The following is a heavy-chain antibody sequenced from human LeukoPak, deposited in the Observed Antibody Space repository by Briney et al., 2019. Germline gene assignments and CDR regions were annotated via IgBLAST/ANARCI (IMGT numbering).Heavy chain of an antibody. CDR3: ARGQDHTSSSSPDY. D-gene: IGHD6-6*01. J-gene: IGHJ4*02. V-gene: IGHV3-30-3*01. Sequence: GGSLRLSCAASGFTFSSYAMHWVRQAPGKGLEWVAVISYDGSNKYYADSVKGRFTISRDNAKNSLYLQMNSLRAEDTAVYYCARGQDHTSSSSPDYWGQGTLVTVSS. CDR1: GFTFSSYA. CDR2: ISYDGSNK.